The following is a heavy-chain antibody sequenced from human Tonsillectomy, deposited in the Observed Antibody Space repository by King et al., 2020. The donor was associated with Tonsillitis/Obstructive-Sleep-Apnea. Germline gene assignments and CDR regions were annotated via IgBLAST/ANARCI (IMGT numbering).Heavy chain of an antibody. Sequence: VQLQESGPGLVKPSQTLSLTCTVSGGSISSGGYYWSWIRQHPGKGLEWIGYIYYSGSTYYNPSLKSRVTISVDTSKNQFSLKLSSVTAADTAVYYCARDRYSGYDLDYWGQGTLVTVSS. J-gene: IGHJ4*02. V-gene: IGHV4-31*03. CDR1: GGSISSGGYY. D-gene: IGHD5-12*01. CDR3: ARDRYSGYDLDY. CDR2: IYYSGST.